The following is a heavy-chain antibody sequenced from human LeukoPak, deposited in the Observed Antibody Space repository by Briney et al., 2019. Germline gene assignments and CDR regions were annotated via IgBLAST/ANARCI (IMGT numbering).Heavy chain of an antibody. Sequence: ASVKLSFTVSGFILTEVSIHWLRQAPRKGPEWMGSFDRENDETIYSHNFQGRVAMTEDTSADTAYMELTSLRSDDTAVYYCVADHYNNHGNFDFGGQGTLVTVSS. D-gene: IGHD4-11*01. CDR1: GFILTEVS. CDR3: VADHYNNHGNFDF. CDR2: FDRENDET. J-gene: IGHJ4*02. V-gene: IGHV1-24*01.